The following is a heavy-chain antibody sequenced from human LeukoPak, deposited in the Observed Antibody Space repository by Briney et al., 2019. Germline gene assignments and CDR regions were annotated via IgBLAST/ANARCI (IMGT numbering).Heavy chain of an antibody. V-gene: IGHV1-69*05. D-gene: IGHD1-26*01. CDR1: GGTFSSYA. J-gene: IGHJ4*02. CDR2: IIPIFGTA. CDR3: ARDGVGATQFDY. Sequence: SVKVSCKASGGTFSSYAISWVRQAPGQGLERMGRIIPIFGTANYAQKFQGRVTITTDESTSTAYMELSSLRSEDTAVYYCARDGVGATQFDYWGQGTLVTVSS.